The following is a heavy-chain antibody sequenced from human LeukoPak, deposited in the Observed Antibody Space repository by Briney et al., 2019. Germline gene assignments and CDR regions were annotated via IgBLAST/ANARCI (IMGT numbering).Heavy chain of an antibody. Sequence: GGSLRPSCAASGFTFTSYWMTWVRQAPGKGLEWVSAISGSGGSTYYADSVKGRFTISRDNSKNTLYLHMNSLRAEDTAVYYCATSPDGAFDYWGQGTLVTVSS. CDR2: ISGSGGST. V-gene: IGHV3-23*01. J-gene: IGHJ4*02. CDR1: GFTFTSYW. CDR3: ATSPDGAFDY.